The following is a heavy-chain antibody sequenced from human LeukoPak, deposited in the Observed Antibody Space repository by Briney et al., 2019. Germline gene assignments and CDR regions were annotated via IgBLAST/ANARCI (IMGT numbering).Heavy chain of an antibody. Sequence: GGSLRLSCAASGFNFDAYAMHWVRQAPGKGLQWISLISADGGSTYYANSVKGRFTISRDNSKNSLYLQMNSLTTEDTAFYYCAKDKAGTIVWYGRWAIGLFDYWGQGTLLTVSS. D-gene: IGHD6-13*01. CDR1: GFNFDAYA. CDR3: AKDKAGTIVWYGRWAIGLFDY. J-gene: IGHJ4*02. V-gene: IGHV3-43*02. CDR2: ISADGGST.